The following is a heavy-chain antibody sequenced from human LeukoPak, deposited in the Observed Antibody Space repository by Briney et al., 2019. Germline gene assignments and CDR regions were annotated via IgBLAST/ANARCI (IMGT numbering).Heavy chain of an antibody. CDR2: IRYDGSNK. CDR1: GFTFSSYG. Sequence: PGGSLRLSCAASGFTFSSYGMHWVRQAPGKGLEWVAFIRYDGSNKYYADSVKGRFTISRDNSKNTLYLQMNSLRAEDTAVYYCARGHGSGSPLYYWGQGTLVTVSS. D-gene: IGHD3-10*01. J-gene: IGHJ4*02. CDR3: ARGHGSGSPLYY. V-gene: IGHV3-30*02.